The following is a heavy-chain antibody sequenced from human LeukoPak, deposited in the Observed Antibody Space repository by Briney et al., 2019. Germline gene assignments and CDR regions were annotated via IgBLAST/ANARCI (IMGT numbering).Heavy chain of an antibody. Sequence: SETLSLTCTVSGGSISSSSYYWGWIRQPPGKGLEWIGSIYHSGSTYYNPSLKSRVTISVDTSKNQFSLKLSSVTAADTAVYYCARELKQLKGYSSGWSPFDYWGQGTLVTVSS. D-gene: IGHD6-19*01. V-gene: IGHV4-39*07. CDR3: ARELKQLKGYSSGWSPFDY. J-gene: IGHJ4*02. CDR1: GGSISSSSYY. CDR2: IYHSGST.